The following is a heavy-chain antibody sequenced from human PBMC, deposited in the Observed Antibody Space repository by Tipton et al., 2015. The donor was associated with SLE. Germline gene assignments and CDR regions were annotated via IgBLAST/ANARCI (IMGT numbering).Heavy chain of an antibody. CDR3: ARQENLGFGELAY. V-gene: IGHV3-48*03. J-gene: IGHJ4*02. CDR1: GLIFSSHE. Sequence: SLRLSCVVSGLIFSSHEMNWVRQAPGKGLEWVSYISDSSGSATGYADSVKGRFSISRDNSKNTLYLEMNSLRADDTAVYYCARQENLGFGELAYWGQGILVTVSS. CDR2: ISDSSGSAT. D-gene: IGHD3-10*01.